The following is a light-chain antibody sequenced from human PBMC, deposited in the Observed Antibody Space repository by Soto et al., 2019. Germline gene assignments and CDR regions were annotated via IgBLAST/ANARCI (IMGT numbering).Light chain of an antibody. CDR3: CSYAGSRTFV. V-gene: IGLV2-23*01. J-gene: IGLJ3*02. CDR1: SSDVGGYNL. CDR2: EGT. Sequence: QSALTQPASVSGSPGQSITVSCTGTSSDVGGYNLVSWDQQHPGKAPTLIIYEGTKRPAGISHRFSGSKSDNTASLTISGLRAEDEAHYHCCSYAGSRTFVFGGGTKLTVL.